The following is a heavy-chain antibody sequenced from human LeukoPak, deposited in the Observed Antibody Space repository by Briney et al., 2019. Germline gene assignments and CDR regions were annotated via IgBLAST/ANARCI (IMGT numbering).Heavy chain of an antibody. V-gene: IGHV3-7*01. D-gene: IGHD1-26*01. Sequence: PSETLSLTCTVSGGSISSSSYYWGWIRQPPGKGLEWVANINQDETENFYVDSVVGRFTISRDNGKNFLYLQMNSLRAEDTAVYYCAKSGGFFDTWGQGTLVTVSS. CDR1: GGSISSSSYY. CDR3: AKSGGFFDT. CDR2: INQDETEN. J-gene: IGHJ5*02.